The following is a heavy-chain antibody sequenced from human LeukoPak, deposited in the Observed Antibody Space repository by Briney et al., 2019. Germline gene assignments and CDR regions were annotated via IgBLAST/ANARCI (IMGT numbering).Heavy chain of an antibody. CDR2: INIGEGDT. V-gene: IGHV1-3*04. D-gene: IGHD1-1*01. CDR3: AGDRGGTGDFDY. CDR1: GYTFRSYV. J-gene: IGHJ4*02. Sequence: GASVKVSCKASGYTFRSYVIHWVRRASGQRLEWMGWINIGEGDTKYSQKFQDRVTMDRDTAASTAYMELRSLKSEDTGIYYCAGDRGGTGDFDYWGQGTLVTVSS.